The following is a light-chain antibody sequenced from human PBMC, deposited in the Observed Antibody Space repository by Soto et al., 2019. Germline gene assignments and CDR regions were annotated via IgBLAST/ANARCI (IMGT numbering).Light chain of an antibody. V-gene: IGKV1-9*01. CDR3: QQLNSYPLA. CDR1: QGISTY. CDR2: AAS. J-gene: IGKJ4*01. Sequence: DIQLTQSPSFLSASVGDRVTITCRASQGISTYLAWYQQRPGKAPKLLIHAASTLQSGVPSRFSGSGSGTEFTLTIGSLQPEEFATYYCQQLNSYPLAFGGGSKVEIK.